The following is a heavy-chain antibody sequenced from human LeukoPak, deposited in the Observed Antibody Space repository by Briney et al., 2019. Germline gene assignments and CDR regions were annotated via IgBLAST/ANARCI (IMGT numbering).Heavy chain of an antibody. D-gene: IGHD3-22*01. CDR1: GDSISNYY. Sequence: SETLSLTCTVSGDSISNYYWSWVRQPAGTGLEWVGRIYPSGTTNYNPSLKSRVTFSLDTSKNQFSLRLSSVTTAKAAVYYCEKGTGYYFDGSRFVYFWGQGTLVTVSP. CDR3: EKGTGYYFDGSRFVYF. CDR2: IYPSGTT. V-gene: IGHV4-4*07. J-gene: IGHJ4*02.